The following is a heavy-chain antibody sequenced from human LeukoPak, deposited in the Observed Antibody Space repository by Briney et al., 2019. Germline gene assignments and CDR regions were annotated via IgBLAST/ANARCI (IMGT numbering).Heavy chain of an antibody. CDR1: GYTFTSYG. CDR2: ISAYNGNT. J-gene: IGHJ6*02. CDR3: ARDVGPYSRGSDQGY. D-gene: IGHD6-19*01. Sequence: ASVKVSCKASGYTFTSYGISWVRQAPGQGLEWMGWISAYNGNTNYAQKLQGRVTMTTDTSTSTAYMEQRSLRSDDTAVYYCARDVGPYSRGSDQGYWGQGTTVTVSS. V-gene: IGHV1-18*01.